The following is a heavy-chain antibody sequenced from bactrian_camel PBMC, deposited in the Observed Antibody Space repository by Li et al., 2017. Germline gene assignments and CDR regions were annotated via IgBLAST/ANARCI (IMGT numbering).Heavy chain of an antibody. Sequence: HVQLVESGGGSVQAGGSLRLSCAASGYTYDRDCMGWFRQAPGKEREGVAAIDSGGSTRYADSVKGRFTISRDNANNTVFMQMYSLKSEDTALYYCATVAGSFSSDYARARAYVYWGQGTQVTVS. CDR1: GYTYDRDC. D-gene: IGHD4*01. J-gene: IGHJ4*01. CDR3: ATVAGSFSSDYARARAYVY. V-gene: IGHV3S55*01. CDR2: IDSGGST.